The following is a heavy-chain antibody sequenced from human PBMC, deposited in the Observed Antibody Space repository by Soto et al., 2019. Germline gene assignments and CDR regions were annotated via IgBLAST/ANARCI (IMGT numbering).Heavy chain of an antibody. D-gene: IGHD5-18*01. V-gene: IGHV3-48*01. CDR3: AKEQRIQLWLLLGY. CDR1: GFTFSSYS. CDR2: ISSSSSTI. J-gene: IGHJ4*02. Sequence: HGGSLRLSCAASGFTFSSYSMNWVRKEPGKGLEWVSYISSSSSTIYYADSVKGRFTISRDNAKNTLYLQMNSLRAEDTAVYFCAKEQRIQLWLLLGYWGQGTLVTVSS.